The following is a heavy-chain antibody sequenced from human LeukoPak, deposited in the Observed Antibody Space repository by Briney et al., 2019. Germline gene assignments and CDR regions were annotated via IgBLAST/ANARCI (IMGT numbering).Heavy chain of an antibody. D-gene: IGHD1-26*01. CDR1: GGSFSSYY. CDR2: INSSSSYI. CDR3: AGEPPRYYCNGFFFY. V-gene: IGHV3-21*01. Sequence: GGSLRLLCTVSGGSFSSYYWSWIRQAPGKGLEWVSSINSSSSYIYYADSVKGRFTISRDNAKNSLYLQMNSLRAEDTVVYYWAGEPPRYYCNGFFFYWGQGTLVTVSS. J-gene: IGHJ4*02.